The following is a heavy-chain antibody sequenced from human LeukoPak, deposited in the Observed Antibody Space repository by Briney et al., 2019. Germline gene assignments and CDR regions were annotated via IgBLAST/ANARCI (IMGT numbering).Heavy chain of an antibody. CDR1: GFTFSSYG. CDR3: AKAMCDILTRPHYYYYYMDV. Sequence: GGPLSLSCAASGFTFSSYGMHWVRQATGKGPEWVAFIRYDGSNKYYADSVKGRFTISRDNSKNTLYLQMNSLRAEDTAVYYCAKAMCDILTRPHYYYYYMDVWGKGTTVTVSS. D-gene: IGHD3-9*01. CDR2: IRYDGSNK. J-gene: IGHJ6*03. V-gene: IGHV3-30*02.